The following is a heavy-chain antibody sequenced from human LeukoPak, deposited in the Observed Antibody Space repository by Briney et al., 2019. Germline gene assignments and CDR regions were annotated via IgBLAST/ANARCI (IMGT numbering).Heavy chain of an antibody. CDR3: ARDNPPWDLWSGYYWDYYYGMDV. CDR1: GFTFSRYA. D-gene: IGHD3-3*01. CDR2: ISYDGSNK. V-gene: IGHV3-30-3*01. J-gene: IGHJ6*02. Sequence: GGSLRLSCAASGFTFSRYAMHWVRRAPGKGLEWVAVISYDGSNKYYADSVKGRFTISRDNSKNTLYLQMNSLRAEDTAVYYCARDNPPWDLWSGYYWDYYYGMDVWAHGTTVTVSS.